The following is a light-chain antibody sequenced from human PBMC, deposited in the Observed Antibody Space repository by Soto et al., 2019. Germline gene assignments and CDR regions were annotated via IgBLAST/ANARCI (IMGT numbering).Light chain of an antibody. CDR3: KSYAGSNTYV. J-gene: IGLJ1*01. CDR2: EVV. CDR1: KNDIGVYDF. V-gene: IGLV2-8*01. Sequence: QSVLTQPPSASGSPGQSVTISCTGTKNDIGVYDFVSWYQHHPGKAPRLIIYEVVQRPSGVPDRFSGSKSGNTASLTVSGLQAEDEADYFCKSYAGSNTYVFGSGTK.